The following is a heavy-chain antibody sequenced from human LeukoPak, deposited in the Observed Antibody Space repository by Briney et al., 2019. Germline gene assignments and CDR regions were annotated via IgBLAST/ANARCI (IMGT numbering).Heavy chain of an antibody. CDR3: ARDKAIRGYSYVLDY. V-gene: IGHV3-48*01. J-gene: IGHJ4*02. CDR1: GFTFSSYS. Sequence: GGSLRLSCAASGFTFSSYSMNWVRQAPGKGLEWVSYISSSSSTIYYADSVKGRFTISRDNAKNSLYLQMNSLRAEDTAVYYCARDKAIRGYSYVLDYWGQGILVTVSS. CDR2: ISSSSSTI. D-gene: IGHD5-18*01.